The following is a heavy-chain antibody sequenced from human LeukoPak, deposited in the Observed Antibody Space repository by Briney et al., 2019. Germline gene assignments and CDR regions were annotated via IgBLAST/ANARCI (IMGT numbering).Heavy chain of an antibody. CDR2: IYSGGST. CDR3: ASDGSSWIY. CDR1: GFTVSSNY. Sequence: GGSLLLSCAASGFTVSSNYMSWVRQAPGKGLEWVSVIYSGGSTYYADSVKGRFTISRDNSKNTLYLQMNSLRAEDTAVYYCASDGSSWIYWGQGTLVTVSS. D-gene: IGHD6-13*01. V-gene: IGHV3-66*01. J-gene: IGHJ4*02.